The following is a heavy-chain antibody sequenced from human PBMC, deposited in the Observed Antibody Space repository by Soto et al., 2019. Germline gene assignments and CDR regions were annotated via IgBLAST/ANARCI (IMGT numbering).Heavy chain of an antibody. D-gene: IGHD3-3*01. V-gene: IGHV4-31*03. Sequence: ASETLSLTCTVSGGSIRSGGYYWSWIRRHPGKGLEWIGYIYYSGSTYYNPSLKSRVTISVDTSKNQFSLKLSSVTAADTAVYYCARAIGRISDFRGLDYWGQGTLVTDSS. CDR3: ARAIGRISDFRGLDY. CDR2: IYYSGST. CDR1: GGSIRSGGYY. J-gene: IGHJ4*02.